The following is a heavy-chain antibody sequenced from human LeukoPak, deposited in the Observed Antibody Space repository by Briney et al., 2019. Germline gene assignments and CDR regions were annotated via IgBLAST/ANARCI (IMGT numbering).Heavy chain of an antibody. D-gene: IGHD3-10*01. CDR3: ARSSPFGTNFDY. Sequence: QSGGSLRLSCAASGFTVSSNYMSWVRQAPGKGLEWVSVIYSGGSTYYADSVKGRFTISRDNSKNTLYLQMNSLRAEDTAVYYCARSSPFGTNFDYWGQGTLVTVSS. J-gene: IGHJ4*02. CDR1: GFTVSSNY. CDR2: IYSGGST. V-gene: IGHV3-66*01.